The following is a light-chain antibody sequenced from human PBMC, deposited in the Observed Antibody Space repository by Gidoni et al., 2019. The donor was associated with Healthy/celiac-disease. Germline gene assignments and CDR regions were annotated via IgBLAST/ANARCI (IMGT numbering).Light chain of an antibody. J-gene: IGKJ1*01. Sequence: DIQMTQSPSTLPASVGDRVTITCRAIQSISSWLAWYQQKPGKAPKLLIYKASSLESGVPSRFSSSGSGTEFTLTISSLQPDDFAKYYCQQYETFGQXTKVEIK. V-gene: IGKV1-5*03. CDR1: QSISSW. CDR3: QQYET. CDR2: KAS.